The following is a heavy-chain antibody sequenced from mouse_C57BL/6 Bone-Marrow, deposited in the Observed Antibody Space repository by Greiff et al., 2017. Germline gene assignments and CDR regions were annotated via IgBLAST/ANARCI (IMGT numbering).Heavy chain of an antibody. CDR1: GYTFTSYW. V-gene: IGHV1-7*01. CDR3: AREAIYYDYDRHGYYYAMDY. CDR2: INPSSGYT. J-gene: IGHJ4*01. D-gene: IGHD2-4*01. Sequence: QVQLKESGAELAKPGASVKLSCKASGYTFTSYWMHWVQQRPGQGLEWIGYINPSSGYTKYNQKFKDKATLTADKSSSTAYMQLSSLTYEDSAVYYCAREAIYYDYDRHGYYYAMDYWGQGTSVTVSS.